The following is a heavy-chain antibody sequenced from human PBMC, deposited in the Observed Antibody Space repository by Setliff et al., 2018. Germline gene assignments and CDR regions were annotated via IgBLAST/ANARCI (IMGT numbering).Heavy chain of an antibody. CDR2: IIPSLGIE. D-gene: IGHD3-10*01. CDR1: GGTFSSYA. CDR3: ARAVVRAFDY. V-gene: IGHV1-69*10. Sequence: GASVKVSCKASGGTFSSYAISWVRQAPGQGLEWMGGIIPSLGIENYAQKFQGRVTITTDESTSTASMELSSLRSEDSAVYYCARAVVRAFDYWGQGTLVTVSS. J-gene: IGHJ4*02.